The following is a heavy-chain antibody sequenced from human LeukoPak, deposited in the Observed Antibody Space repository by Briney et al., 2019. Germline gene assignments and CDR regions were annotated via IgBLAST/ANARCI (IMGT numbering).Heavy chain of an antibody. CDR2: IYSGGST. V-gene: IGHV3-53*01. J-gene: IGHJ4*02. CDR3: ARDSPMVRGVTYIL. D-gene: IGHD3-10*01. CDR1: GFTVSSNY. Sequence: PGGTLRLSCAASGFTVSSNYMSWVRQAPGKGLEWVSVIYSGGSTYYADSVKGRFTISRDNSKNTLYLQMNSLRAEDTAVYYCARDSPMVRGVTYILWGQGTLVTVSS.